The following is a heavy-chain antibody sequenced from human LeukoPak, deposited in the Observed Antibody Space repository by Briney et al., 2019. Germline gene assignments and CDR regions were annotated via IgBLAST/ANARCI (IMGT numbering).Heavy chain of an antibody. CDR2: LDSSGGST. CDR3: ARRVASANDAFDI. Sequence: GGSLRLSCAASGFTFSSYAMYWVRQASGKGLEWVSSLDSSGGSTYYGDSLKGRFTISRDNAKNSLYLQMNSLRAEDTAVYYCARRVASANDAFDIWGQGTMVTVSS. J-gene: IGHJ3*02. V-gene: IGHV3-21*01. CDR1: GFTFSSYA. D-gene: IGHD6-13*01.